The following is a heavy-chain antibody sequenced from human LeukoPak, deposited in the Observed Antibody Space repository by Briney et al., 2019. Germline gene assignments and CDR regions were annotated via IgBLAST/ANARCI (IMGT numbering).Heavy chain of an antibody. CDR1: GYTFTSYG. V-gene: IGHV1-18*01. CDR2: ISAYNGNT. Sequence: ASVKVSCKASGYTFTSYGISWVRQAPGQGLEWMEWISAYNGNTNYAQKLRGRVTMTTDTSTSTAYMELRSLRSDDTAVYYCARDTYDYVWGSDFDYWGQGTLVTVSS. J-gene: IGHJ4*02. CDR3: ARDTYDYVWGSDFDY. D-gene: IGHD3-16*01.